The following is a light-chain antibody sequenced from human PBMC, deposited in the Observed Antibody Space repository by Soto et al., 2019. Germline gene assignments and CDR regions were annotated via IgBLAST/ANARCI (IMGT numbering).Light chain of an antibody. CDR3: SSYAGSSNV. CDR2: EVN. J-gene: IGLJ1*01. V-gene: IGLV2-8*01. Sequence: QSVLTQPPSASGSPGQSVAISCTGTSSDVGGYNYVSWYQQHPGKAPKLMIYEVNKRPSGVPDRFSGSKSGSTASLTVSGLQAGDEADYYCSSYAGSSNVFGTGTKVTVL. CDR1: SSDVGGYNY.